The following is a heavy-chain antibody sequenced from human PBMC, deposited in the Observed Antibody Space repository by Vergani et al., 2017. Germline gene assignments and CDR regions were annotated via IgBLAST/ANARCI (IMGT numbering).Heavy chain of an antibody. D-gene: IGHD2-8*01. Sequence: VQLVESGGGVVQPGGSLRLSCAASGFTFNIYAMSWVRQAPGKGLEWVSTITYNGGRTYYADSVTGRFTISRDNSKNTLYLQMNNLRAADTAVYYCARSGYCAHGVCYMTYYYYMDVWGKGTAVTVSS. J-gene: IGHJ6*03. CDR2: ITYNGGRT. CDR1: GFTFNIYA. CDR3: ARSGYCAHGVCYMTYYYYMDV. V-gene: IGHV3-23*04.